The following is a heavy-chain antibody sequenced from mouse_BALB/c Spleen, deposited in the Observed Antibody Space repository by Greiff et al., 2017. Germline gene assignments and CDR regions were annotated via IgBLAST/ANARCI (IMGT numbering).Heavy chain of an antibody. CDR1: GFTFSSYG. Sequence: EVQRVESGGGLVQPGGSLKLSCAASGFTFSSYGMSWVRQTPDKRLEWVATISSGGSYTYYPDSVKGRFTISRDNAKNTLYLQMSSLKSEDTAMYYCARLTNYYGSSYWYFDVWGAGTTVTVSS. J-gene: IGHJ1*01. CDR3: ARLTNYYGSSYWYFDV. CDR2: ISSGGSYT. D-gene: IGHD1-1*01. V-gene: IGHV5-6*01.